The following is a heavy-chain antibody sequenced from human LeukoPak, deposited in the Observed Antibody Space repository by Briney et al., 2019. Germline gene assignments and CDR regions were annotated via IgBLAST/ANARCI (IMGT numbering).Heavy chain of an antibody. D-gene: IGHD7-27*01. CDR1: GGSISSSSYY. Sequence: SETLSLTCTVSGGSISSSSYYWGWIRQPPGKGLEWIGGIYYSGSTYYNPSLKSRVTISVDTSKNQFSLKLSSVTAADTAVYYCASIANWGDLSFDYWGQGTLVTVSS. V-gene: IGHV4-39*07. CDR3: ASIANWGDLSFDY. CDR2: IYYSGST. J-gene: IGHJ4*02.